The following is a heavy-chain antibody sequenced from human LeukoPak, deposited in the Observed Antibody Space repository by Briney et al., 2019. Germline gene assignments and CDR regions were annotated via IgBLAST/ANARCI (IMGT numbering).Heavy chain of an antibody. V-gene: IGHV3-48*03. D-gene: IGHD3-22*01. J-gene: IGHJ4*02. Sequence: GGSLRLSCAASGFTFSSYEMNWVRQAPGKGLEWVSYISSSGSTIYYADSVKGRFTISRDNAKNSLYLQMNSLRAEDTAVYYCARVLGYYDSSGYYIWGQGTLVTVSS. CDR1: GFTFSSYE. CDR2: ISSSGSTI. CDR3: ARVLGYYDSSGYYI.